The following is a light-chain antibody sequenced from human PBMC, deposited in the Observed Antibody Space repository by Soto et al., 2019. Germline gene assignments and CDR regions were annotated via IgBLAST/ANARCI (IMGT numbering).Light chain of an antibody. CDR2: DAI. Sequence: EILMTQSPATLSVSPGERVTLSCRASQNIHNHMSWFLQKPGQAPRLLMYDAILRAAGIPARLSGSWSGTEFTLTINSLQSEDFALYYCQQYDEWPRSFGGGTKVDSK. V-gene: IGKV3-15*01. CDR1: QNIHNH. CDR3: QQYDEWPRS. J-gene: IGKJ4*01.